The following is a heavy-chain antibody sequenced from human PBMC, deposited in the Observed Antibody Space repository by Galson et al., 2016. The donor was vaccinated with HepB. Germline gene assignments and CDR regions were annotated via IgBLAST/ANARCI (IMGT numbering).Heavy chain of an antibody. D-gene: IGHD3-22*01. CDR1: GFTFSSYD. CDR2: ISGDGNIT. J-gene: IGHJ4*02. CDR3: ARSTRGYHD. V-gene: IGHV3-74*01. Sequence: SLRLSCAASGFTFSSYDMHWVRHAPGEGLVWVSRISGDGNITTYADSVKGRFTVSRDNAKKTLYLQMNSLRAEDTAVYYCARSTRGYHDWGQGTLVTVSS.